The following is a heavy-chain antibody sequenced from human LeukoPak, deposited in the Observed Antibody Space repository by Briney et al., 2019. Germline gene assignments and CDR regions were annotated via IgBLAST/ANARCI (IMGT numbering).Heavy chain of an antibody. CDR2: FKSKTDGGTR. J-gene: IGHJ4*02. CDR3: TTAVGDY. V-gene: IGHV3-15*07. CDR1: GFTFSNAW. Sequence: GGSLRLSCAASGFTFSNAWMNWVRQAPGKGLEWVGRFKSKTDGGTRDYAAPVKGRFTISRDDSKNTLYLQMNSLKTEDTAVYYCTTAVGDYWGQGTLVTVSS.